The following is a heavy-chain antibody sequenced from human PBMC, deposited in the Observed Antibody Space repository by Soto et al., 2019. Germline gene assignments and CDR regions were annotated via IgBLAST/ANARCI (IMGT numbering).Heavy chain of an antibody. J-gene: IGHJ4*02. CDR2: INGGGDTT. CDR1: GFTFSSDA. V-gene: IGHV3-23*01. CDR3: AESLRDFWNPFTF. D-gene: IGHD3-3*01. Sequence: GGSLRLSCAASGFTFSSDAMSWVRQAPGQGLEWVSAINGGGDTTYYADSVMGRFTVSRDNSKNTLYLRMNSLRAEDTAVYYWAESLRDFWNPFTFGAQGTPVTVPS.